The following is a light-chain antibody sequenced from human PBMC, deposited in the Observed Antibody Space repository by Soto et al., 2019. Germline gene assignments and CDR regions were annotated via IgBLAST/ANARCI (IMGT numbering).Light chain of an antibody. V-gene: IGKV1-27*01. J-gene: IGKJ5*01. CDR1: QDISVY. Sequence: DIQMTQSPSSLSASVGDRVTITCRASQDISVYLAWYQQKPGKVPKLLIYSASTLQSGVPSRFSGSGSGTDFTPTTSSLQPEDVATYYCQKFNTAPLTFGQGTRLEIK. CDR2: SAS. CDR3: QKFNTAPLT.